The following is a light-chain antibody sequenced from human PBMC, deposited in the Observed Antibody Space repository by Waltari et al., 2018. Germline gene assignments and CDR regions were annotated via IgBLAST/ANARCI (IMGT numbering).Light chain of an antibody. CDR3: SSYISSDTLEL. Sequence: HSALTQPASVSGSPGQSITISCTGTSSDVGGYNYVSWYQHHPGKAPKLMIFDVSNGPSGVSNRFSGSKSGNTASLTVSGLQAEDEADYYCSSYISSDTLELFGGGTSLTVL. V-gene: IGLV2-14*03. CDR1: SSDVGGYNY. J-gene: IGLJ2*01. CDR2: DVS.